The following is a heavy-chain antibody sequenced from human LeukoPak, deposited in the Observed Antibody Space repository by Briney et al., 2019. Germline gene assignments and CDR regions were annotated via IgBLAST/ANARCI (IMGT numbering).Heavy chain of an antibody. CDR1: GYTFTSYD. Sequence: GASVKVSCKASGYTFTSYDINWVRQAPGQGLEWMGWMNPNSGNTGYAQKFQGRVTITRNTSRSTAYMELSSLRSEDTAVYYCARSTVAGRFDYWGQGTLVTVSS. J-gene: IGHJ4*02. D-gene: IGHD6-19*01. CDR2: MNPNSGNT. CDR3: ARSTVAGRFDY. V-gene: IGHV1-8*03.